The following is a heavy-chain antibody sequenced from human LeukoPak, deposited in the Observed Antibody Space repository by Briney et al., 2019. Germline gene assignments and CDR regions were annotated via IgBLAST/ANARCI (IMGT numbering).Heavy chain of an antibody. J-gene: IGHJ6*03. CDR2: IIPIFGTA. CDR1: GGTFSSYA. V-gene: IGHV1-69*05. CDR3: ARHQSNYYYYYMDV. Sequence: ASVKVSCKASGGTFSSYAISWVRQAPGQGLEWMGGIIPIFGTANYAQKFQGRVTITTDESTSTAYMELSSLRSEDTAVYYCARHQSNYYYYYMDVWGKGTTVTVSS.